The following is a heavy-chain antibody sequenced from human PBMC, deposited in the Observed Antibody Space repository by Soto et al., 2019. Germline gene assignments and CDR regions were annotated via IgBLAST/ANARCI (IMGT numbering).Heavy chain of an antibody. CDR3: ARANWNISSGPTQNWFDP. CDR1: GGAFSSYA. V-gene: IGHV1-69*13. Sequence: SVKVSCKASGGAFSSYAISWVLQAPGEGLEWMGGIIPIFGTANYAQKFQGRVTITADESTSTAYMELSSLRSEDTAVYYCARANWNISSGPTQNWFDPWGQGTLVTVSS. J-gene: IGHJ5*02. D-gene: IGHD1-1*01. CDR2: IIPIFGTA.